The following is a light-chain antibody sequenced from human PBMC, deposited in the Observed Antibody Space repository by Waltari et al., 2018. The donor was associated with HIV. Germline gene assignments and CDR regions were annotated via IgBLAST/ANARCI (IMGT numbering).Light chain of an antibody. J-gene: IGKJ1*01. CDR1: QSVLYSSNNKNY. Sequence: DIVMTQSPDSLAVSLGERATINCKSSQSVLYSSNNKNYLAWYQQKPGQPPKLLIYWASTRESGVPYRFSGSGSRTDFTLTISSLQAEDVAVYYCQQYYSTPRTFGQGTKVEIK. CDR2: WAS. CDR3: QQYYSTPRT. V-gene: IGKV4-1*01.